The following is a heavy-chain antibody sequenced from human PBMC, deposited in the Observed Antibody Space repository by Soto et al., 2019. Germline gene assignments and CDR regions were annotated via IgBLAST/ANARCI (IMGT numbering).Heavy chain of an antibody. CDR2: INAGNGNT. CDR1: GYTFITYA. J-gene: IGHJ4*02. V-gene: IGHV1-3*01. D-gene: IGHD6-19*01. CDR3: ARGIIVGGWYPYYFDY. Sequence: QVQLVQSGAEVKKPGASVKVSCKASGYTFITYAMHWVRQAPGQRLEWMGWINAGNGNTKYSQKFQGRVSITRDISASTAYMELSSLRSEDTAVYYCARGIIVGGWYPYYFDYWGQGTLVTVSS.